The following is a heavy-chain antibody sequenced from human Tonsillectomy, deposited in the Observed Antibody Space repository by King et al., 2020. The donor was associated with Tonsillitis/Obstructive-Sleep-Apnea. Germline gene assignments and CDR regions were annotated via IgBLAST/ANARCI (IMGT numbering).Heavy chain of an antibody. CDR1: GFTFSGSA. CDR2: IRSKANSYAT. J-gene: IGHJ6*03. D-gene: IGHD5-24*01. Sequence: QLVQSGGGLVQPGGSLKLSCAASGFTFSGSAMHWVRQASGKGLGWVGRIRSKANSYATAYAASVKGRFTISRDDSKNTAYLQMNSLKTEDTAVYYCTSRSTNYYYYMDVWGKGTTVTVSS. V-gene: IGHV3-73*01. CDR3: TSRSTNYYYYMDV.